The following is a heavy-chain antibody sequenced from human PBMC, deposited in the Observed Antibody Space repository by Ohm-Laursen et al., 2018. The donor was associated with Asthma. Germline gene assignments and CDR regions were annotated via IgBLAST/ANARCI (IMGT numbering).Heavy chain of an antibody. V-gene: IGHV3-33*08. Sequence: SLRLSCTASGFNFSDSYMSWIRQAPGKGLEWVAVIWYDGSNKYYADSVKGRFTISRDSAKNSLYLQMNSLRAEDTAVYYCARDPIAARPGWWGQGTLVTVSS. CDR2: IWYDGSNK. CDR3: ARDPIAARPGW. J-gene: IGHJ4*02. CDR1: GFNFSDSY. D-gene: IGHD6-6*01.